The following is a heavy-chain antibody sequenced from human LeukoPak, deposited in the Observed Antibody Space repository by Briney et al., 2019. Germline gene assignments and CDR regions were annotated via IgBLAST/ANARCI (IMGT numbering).Heavy chain of an antibody. V-gene: IGHV3-7*01. CDR3: ARDWRGLLIHRRGFDY. CDR2: IKQDGSEK. J-gene: IGHJ4*02. D-gene: IGHD3-3*01. Sequence: GGSLRLSCAASGFTFSSYWMSWVRQAPGKGLEWVANIKQDGSEKYYVDSVKGRFTISRDNAKNSLYLQMNSLRAEDTAVYYCARDWRGLLIHRRGFDYWGQGTLVTVSS. CDR1: GFTFSSYW.